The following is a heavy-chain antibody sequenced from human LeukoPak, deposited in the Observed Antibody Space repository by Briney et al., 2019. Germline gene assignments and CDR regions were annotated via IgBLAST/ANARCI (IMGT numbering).Heavy chain of an antibody. D-gene: IGHD4-17*01. Sequence: ASVKVSCKVSGYTLTELSMHWVRQAPGKGLEWMGGFDPEDGETIYAQKLQGRVTMTEDTSTDTAYMEVSSLRSEDTAVYYCATQYYGAFDYWGQGTLVTVSS. CDR2: FDPEDGET. V-gene: IGHV1-24*01. CDR1: GYTLTELS. CDR3: ATQYYGAFDY. J-gene: IGHJ4*02.